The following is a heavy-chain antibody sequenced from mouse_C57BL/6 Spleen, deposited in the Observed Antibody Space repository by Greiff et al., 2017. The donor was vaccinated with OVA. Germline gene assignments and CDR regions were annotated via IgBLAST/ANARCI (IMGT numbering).Heavy chain of an antibody. Sequence: QVQLQQSGPELVKPGASVKISCKASGYAFSSSWMNWVKQRPGKGLEWIGRIYPGDGDTNYNGKFKGKATLTADKSSSTAYMQLSSLTSEDSAVYFCAGLYYFDYWGQGTTLTVTS. CDR1: GYAFSSSW. V-gene: IGHV1-82*01. J-gene: IGHJ2*01. CDR2: IYPGDGDT. CDR3: AGLYYFDY. D-gene: IGHD3-1*01.